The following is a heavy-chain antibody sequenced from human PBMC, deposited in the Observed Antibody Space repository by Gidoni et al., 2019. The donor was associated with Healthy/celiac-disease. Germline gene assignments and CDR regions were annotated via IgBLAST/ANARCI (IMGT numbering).Heavy chain of an antibody. D-gene: IGHD3-10*01. V-gene: IGHV3-9*01. CDR2: ISGNSGSI. Sequence: EVQLVKSGGGWVQPGRSLRRSCAASGFTFDDYAMHWVRQAPGKGLSWVSGISGNSGSIGYADSVKGRFTISRDNAKNSLYLQMNCLRAEDTALYYCAKDRAAWSYYPLFDDWGQGTLVTVSS. CDR3: AKDRAAWSYYPLFDD. J-gene: IGHJ4*02. CDR1: GFTFDDYA.